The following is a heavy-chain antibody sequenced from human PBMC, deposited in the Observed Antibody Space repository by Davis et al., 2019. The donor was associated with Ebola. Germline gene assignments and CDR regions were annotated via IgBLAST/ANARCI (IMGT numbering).Heavy chain of an antibody. CDR2: IAYDGGNK. Sequence: GGSLRLSCAASGFTFSSYGMHWVRQAPGKGLEWVADIAYDGGNKYYADSVKGRFTISRDNSKNTVHLQMNSLGPEDTAVYYCAKKRFLWTTNTALDHWGQGTLVTVSS. D-gene: IGHD3-3*01. V-gene: IGHV3-30*18. CDR1: GFTFSSYG. CDR3: AKKRFLWTTNTALDH. J-gene: IGHJ4*02.